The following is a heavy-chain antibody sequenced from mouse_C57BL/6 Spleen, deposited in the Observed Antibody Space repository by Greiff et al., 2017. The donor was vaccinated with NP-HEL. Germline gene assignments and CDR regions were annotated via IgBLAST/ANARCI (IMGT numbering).Heavy chain of an antibody. J-gene: IGHJ4*01. V-gene: IGHV1-7*01. CDR3: ARGAQATYEAMDY. Sequence: QVQLKQSGAELAKPGASVKLSCKASGYTFTSYWMHWVKQRPGQGLEWIGYINPSSGYTKYNQKFKDKSTLTADKSYSTAYMQLISLTYEDSAVYDCARGAQATYEAMDYWGQGTSVTVSS. D-gene: IGHD3-2*02. CDR1: GYTFTSYW. CDR2: INPSSGYT.